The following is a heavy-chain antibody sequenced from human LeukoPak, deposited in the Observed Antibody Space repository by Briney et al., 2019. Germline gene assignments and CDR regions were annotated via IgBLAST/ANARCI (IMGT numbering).Heavy chain of an antibody. Sequence: PSETLSLTCAVYGGSFSGYYWSWIRQPPGKGLEWIGEINHSGSTNYNPSLKSRVTISVDTSKNQFSLKLSSVTAADTAVYYCARAYSSGWYGYYYFDYWGQGTLVTVSS. CDR3: ARAYSSGWYGYYYFDY. CDR1: GGSFSGYY. J-gene: IGHJ4*02. D-gene: IGHD6-19*01. CDR2: INHSGST. V-gene: IGHV4-34*01.